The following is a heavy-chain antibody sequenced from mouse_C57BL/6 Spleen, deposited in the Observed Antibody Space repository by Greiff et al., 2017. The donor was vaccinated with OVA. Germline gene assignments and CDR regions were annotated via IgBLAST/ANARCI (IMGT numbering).Heavy chain of an antibody. CDR2: IRRKSSNYAT. CDR1: GFTFNTYA. J-gene: IGHJ3*01. V-gene: IGHV10-3*01. CDR3: VSDGPFAY. Sequence: EVQLVESGGGLVQPKGSLKLSCAASGFTFNTYAMHWVRQAPGKGLEWVARIRRKSSNYATYYADSVKDRFTISRDDSQSMLYLQMNNLKAEDTAMYYCVSDGPFAYWGQGTMVTVSA.